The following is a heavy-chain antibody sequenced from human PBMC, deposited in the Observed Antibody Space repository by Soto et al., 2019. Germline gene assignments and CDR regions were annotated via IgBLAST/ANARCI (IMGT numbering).Heavy chain of an antibody. V-gene: IGHV4-34*01. D-gene: IGHD2-2*02. J-gene: IGHJ1*01. Sequence: SQTLSLTYAVYGGSFSGYYWSWIRQPLGKGLEWIGEINHYGSTNYNPSLKSRVTISVDTSKNQFSLKLNSVTAADTAVYYCARGVYCSSTNCYTDYFQHWGHGTLVTVS. CDR2: INHYGST. CDR1: GGSFSGYY. CDR3: ARGVYCSSTNCYTDYFQH.